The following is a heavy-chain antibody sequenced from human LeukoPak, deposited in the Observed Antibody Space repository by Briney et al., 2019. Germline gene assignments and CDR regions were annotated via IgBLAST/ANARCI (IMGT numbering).Heavy chain of an antibody. D-gene: IGHD3-10*01. CDR2: ILFDGSNK. CDR3: AKDLFPFGPYYYYYMDV. CDR1: GFTFSSYG. V-gene: IGHV3-30*02. Sequence: PGRSLRLSCAASGFTFSSYGMHWARQAPGNGLEWVAFILFDGSNKYHPASVKCRYTISRDNSKNTLYLQMNSLRAEDTAVYYCAKDLFPFGPYYYYYMDVWGKGTTVTISS. J-gene: IGHJ6*03.